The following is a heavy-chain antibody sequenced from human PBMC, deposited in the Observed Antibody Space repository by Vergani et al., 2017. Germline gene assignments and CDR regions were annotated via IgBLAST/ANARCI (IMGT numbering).Heavy chain of an antibody. Sequence: QVQLQESGPGLVKPSETLSLTCTVSGGSISSHYWSWIRQPPGKGLEWIGYIYYSGSTNYNPSLKIRVTISVDTSKNQFSLKLSSVTAADPAVYYCARLVTSYWYFDLWGRGTLVTVSS. D-gene: IGHD3-9*01. CDR2: IYYSGST. V-gene: IGHV4-59*11. J-gene: IGHJ2*01. CDR3: ARLVTSYWYFDL. CDR1: GGSISSHY.